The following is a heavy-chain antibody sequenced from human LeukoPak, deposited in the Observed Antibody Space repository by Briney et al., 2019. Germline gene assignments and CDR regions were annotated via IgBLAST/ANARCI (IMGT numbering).Heavy chain of an antibody. J-gene: IGHJ4*02. V-gene: IGHV3-20*04. CDR2: INWNGGST. Sequence: GGSLRLSCAASGFTFDDYGMSWVRQAPGKGLEWVSGINWNGGSTGYADSVKGRFTISRDNAKNSLYLQMNSLRAEDTALYYCARTLDIVATSYFDYWGQGTLVTVSS. CDR1: GFTFDDYG. CDR3: ARTLDIVATSYFDY. D-gene: IGHD5-12*01.